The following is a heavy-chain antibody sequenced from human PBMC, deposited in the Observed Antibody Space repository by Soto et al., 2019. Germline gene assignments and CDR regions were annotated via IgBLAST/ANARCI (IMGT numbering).Heavy chain of an antibody. D-gene: IGHD3-9*01. CDR3: ARQYYDILTGQAYYFDY. CDR1: GYSFTSYW. V-gene: IGHV5-10-1*01. J-gene: IGHJ4*02. CDR2: IDPSDSYT. Sequence: PGESLKISCKGSGYSFTSYWISWVRQMPGKGLEWMGRIDPSDSYTNYSPSFQGHVTISADKSISTAYLQWSSLKASDTAMYYCARQYYDILTGQAYYFDYWGQGTLVTVSS.